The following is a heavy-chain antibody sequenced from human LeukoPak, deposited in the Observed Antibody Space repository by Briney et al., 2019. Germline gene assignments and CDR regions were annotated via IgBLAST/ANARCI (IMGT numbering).Heavy chain of an antibody. CDR1: GFTFSSYE. Sequence: GSLRLSCAASGFTFSSYEMNWVRQAPGKGLEWVSYISSSGSTIYYADSVKGGFTISRDNAKNSLYLQMNSLRAEDTGVYYCARDLRVGAINFDYWGRGTLVTASS. CDR2: ISSSGSTI. J-gene: IGHJ4*02. V-gene: IGHV3-48*03. D-gene: IGHD1-26*01. CDR3: ARDLRVGAINFDY.